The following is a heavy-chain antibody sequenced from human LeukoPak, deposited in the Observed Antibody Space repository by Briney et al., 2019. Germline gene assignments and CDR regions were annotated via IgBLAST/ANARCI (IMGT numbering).Heavy chain of an antibody. J-gene: IGHJ3*02. CDR2: ISGSGGST. CDR3: ARDQSQTYYYDSSGFDAFDI. Sequence: GGSLRLSCAASGFTFTSYTMSWVRQVPGKGLEWVSGISGSGGSTYYADSVKGRFTISRDNAKNSLYLQMNSLRAEDTAVYYCARDQSQTYYYDSSGFDAFDIWGQGTMVTVSS. CDR1: GFTFTSYT. V-gene: IGHV3-23*01. D-gene: IGHD3-22*01.